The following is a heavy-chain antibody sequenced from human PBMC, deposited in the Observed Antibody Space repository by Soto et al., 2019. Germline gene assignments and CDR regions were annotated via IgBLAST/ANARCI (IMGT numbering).Heavy chain of an antibody. D-gene: IGHD2-2*01. CDR1: GGTFSSYA. CDR2: IIPIFGTA. J-gene: IGHJ6*02. V-gene: IGHV1-69*05. CDR3: ARGFYCSSTSCYPAYYYYGMDV. Sequence: VASVKVSCKASGGTFSSYAISWVRQAPGQGLEWMGGIIPIFGTANYAQKFQGRVTITTDESTSTAYMELSSLRSEDTAVYYCARGFYCSSTSCYPAYYYYGMDVWG.